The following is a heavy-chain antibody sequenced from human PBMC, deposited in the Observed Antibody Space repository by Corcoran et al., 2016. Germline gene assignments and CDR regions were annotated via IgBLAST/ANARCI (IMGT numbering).Heavy chain of an antibody. Sequence: QVQLVQSGAEVKKPGSSVKVSCKASGGTFSSYAISWVRQAPGQGLEWMGGIIPIFGTANYAQKFQGRVTITADESTSTAYMELSSLRSEDTAVYYCASECDDHANNGSSTLSSLYGMDVWGQGTTVTVSS. J-gene: IGHJ6*02. D-gene: IGHD2-2*01. V-gene: IGHV1-69*01. CDR1: GGTFSSYA. CDR2: IIPIFGTA. CDR3: ASECDDHANNGSSTLSSLYGMDV.